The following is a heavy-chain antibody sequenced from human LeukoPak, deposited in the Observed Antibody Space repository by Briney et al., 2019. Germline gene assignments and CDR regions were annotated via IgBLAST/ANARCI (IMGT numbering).Heavy chain of an antibody. CDR3: ARHRPRHGDTADY. D-gene: IGHD5-18*01. CDR2: INAGNGNT. Sequence: ASVNVSCKASGYIFISYAMHWVRQAPGQRLEWMGWINAGNGNTKYSQKFQGRVTITRDTSASTVYMELSSLRSEDTAVYYCARHRPRHGDTADYWGQGTLVTVSS. CDR1: GYIFISYA. V-gene: IGHV1-3*01. J-gene: IGHJ4*02.